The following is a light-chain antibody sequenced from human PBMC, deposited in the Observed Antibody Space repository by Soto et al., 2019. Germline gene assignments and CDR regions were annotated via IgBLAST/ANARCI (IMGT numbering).Light chain of an antibody. CDR1: SSDVGSYNL. Sequence: QSALTQPASVSGSPGQSITISCTGTSSDVGSYNLVSWYQQHPDKAPKLMIYEGSKRPSGVSNRFSGSKSGNTASLTISGLQAEDEADDYCCSYAGSSTLGVFGTGTKVTVL. CDR2: EGS. V-gene: IGLV2-23*01. CDR3: CSYAGSSTLGV. J-gene: IGLJ1*01.